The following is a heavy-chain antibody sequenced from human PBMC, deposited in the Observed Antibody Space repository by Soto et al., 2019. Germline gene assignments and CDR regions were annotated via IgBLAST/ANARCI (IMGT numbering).Heavy chain of an antibody. CDR1: GGSISSGDYY. D-gene: IGHD3-3*01. Sequence: QVQLRESGPGLVKPSQTLFVTCSVSGGSISSGDYYWSWIRHHPGKGLEWIGYIYHSETTYYNPSLQSRVSIAVDTSKNQFSLKLKSMSAADTAVYYCARGGVVVTRSQYFIVWGQGTLITVSS. CDR2: IYHSETT. J-gene: IGHJ1*01. V-gene: IGHV4-31*03. CDR3: ARGGVVVTRSQYFIV.